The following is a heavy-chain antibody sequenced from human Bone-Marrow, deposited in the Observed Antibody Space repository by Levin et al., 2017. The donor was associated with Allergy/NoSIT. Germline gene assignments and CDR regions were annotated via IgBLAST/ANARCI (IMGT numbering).Heavy chain of an antibody. V-gene: IGHV3-7*01. CDR3: ARQSIVVVVAATLAPYIDAFDI. D-gene: IGHD2-15*01. J-gene: IGHJ3*02. CDR1: GFTFSSYW. CDR2: IKQDGSEK. Sequence: GESLKISCAASGFTFSSYWMSWVRQAPGKGLEWVANIKQDGSEKYYVDSVKGRFTISRDNAKNSLYLQMNSLRAEDTAVYYCARQSIVVVVAATLAPYIDAFDIWGQGTMVTVSS.